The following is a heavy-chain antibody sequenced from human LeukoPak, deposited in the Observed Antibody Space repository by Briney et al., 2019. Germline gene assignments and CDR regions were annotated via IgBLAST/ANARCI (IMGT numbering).Heavy chain of an antibody. D-gene: IGHD1-26*01. CDR3: ARGLIVGATTFYYYYMDV. Sequence: SETLSLTCTVSGGSISSSSYYWGWIRQPPGKGLEWIGSIYYSGSTYYNPSLKSRVTISVDKSKNQFSLKLSSVTAADTAVYYCARGLIVGATTFYYYYMDVWGKGTTVTVSS. CDR1: GGSISSSSYY. J-gene: IGHJ6*03. V-gene: IGHV4-39*07. CDR2: IYYSGST.